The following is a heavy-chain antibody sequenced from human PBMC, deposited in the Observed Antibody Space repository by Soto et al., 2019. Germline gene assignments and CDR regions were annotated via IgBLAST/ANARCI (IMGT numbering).Heavy chain of an antibody. CDR3: AKDFKDWLRYFDWYGPGNFDY. V-gene: IGHV3-23*01. CDR1: GLTFSSSA. CDR2: ISGSGGST. J-gene: IGHJ4*02. Sequence: GGYPGLSCAASGLTFSSSALSWVRQAPGKGLEWVSAISGSGGSTYYADSVKGRFTISRDNSKNTLYLQMNSLRAEDTAVYYCAKDFKDWLRYFDWYGPGNFDYWGQGT. D-gene: IGHD3-9*01.